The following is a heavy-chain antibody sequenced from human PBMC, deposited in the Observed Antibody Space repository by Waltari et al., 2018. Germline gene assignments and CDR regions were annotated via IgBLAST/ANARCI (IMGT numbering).Heavy chain of an antibody. D-gene: IGHD3-3*01. V-gene: IGHV3-74*01. J-gene: IGHJ3*01. CDR3: AGGEYYELTADAFTV. CDR1: GFPSCNDW. CDR2: VDTDGSTT. Sequence: EVRLVESGGGLVQPGGSLSLSCAASGFPSCNDWLYWVRQAPGKGLVWVSRVDTDGSTTSYTDSVKGRVTISRDNAKRTLSLHMHSLRVEDTAVYYCAGGEYYELTADAFTVWGQGTMVAVSS.